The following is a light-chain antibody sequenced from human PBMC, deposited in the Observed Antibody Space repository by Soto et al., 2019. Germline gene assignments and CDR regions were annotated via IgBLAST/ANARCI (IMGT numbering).Light chain of an antibody. CDR3: CSYAGTYTWV. CDR1: SSDIGGYNY. CDR2: DVS. V-gene: IGLV2-11*01. Sequence: QFALTQPRSVSGSPGQSVTISCTGTSSDIGGYNYVSWYQQHPGKAPKLMIYDVSKRPSGVPDRFSGSKSVNTASLTISGLQAEDEADYYCCSYAGTYTWVFGGGTKLTVL. J-gene: IGLJ3*02.